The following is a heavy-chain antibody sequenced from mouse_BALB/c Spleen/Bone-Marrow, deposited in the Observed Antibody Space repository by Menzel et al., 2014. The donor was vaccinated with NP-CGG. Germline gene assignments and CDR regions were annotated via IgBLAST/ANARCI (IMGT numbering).Heavy chain of an antibody. J-gene: IGHJ2*01. CDR1: GYTFTSYW. CDR2: IFPGTGTT. D-gene: IGHD2-4*01. V-gene: IGHV1S132*01. Sequence: VQLQQSGAELVKPGASVKLSCKTSGYTFTSYWIQWVKQRPGQGLGWIGEIFPGTGTTYYNEKFKDKATLTIDTSSSTAYMQLSSLTSEDSAVYFCARKGISTVIAPAYYFDYWGQGSTLTVSS. CDR3: ARKGISTVIAPAYYFDY.